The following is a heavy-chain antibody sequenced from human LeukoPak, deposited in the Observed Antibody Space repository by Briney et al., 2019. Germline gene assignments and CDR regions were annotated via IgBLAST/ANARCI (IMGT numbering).Heavy chain of an antibody. CDR3: ARDTCSGGSCYSDY. D-gene: IGHD2-15*01. CDR1: GYTFTSYY. J-gene: IGHJ4*02. Sequence: ASVKVSFKASGYTFTSYYMHWVGQAPGQGGEGMGIINPSGGRTSYAQKFQGRVTMTRDTSTSTVYMELSSLRSEDTAVYYCARDTCSGGSCYSDYWGQGTLVTVSS. CDR2: INPSGGRT. V-gene: IGHV1-46*01.